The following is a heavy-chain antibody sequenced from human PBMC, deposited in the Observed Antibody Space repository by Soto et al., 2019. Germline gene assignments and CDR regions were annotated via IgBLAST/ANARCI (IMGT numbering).Heavy chain of an antibody. CDR2: ISVYNGNT. Sequence: QVQLVQTGAEVKKPGASVKVACKASGNTFSSYGMNWVRQAPGQGLEWMGWISVYNGNTKYAQKVQSIVTMTTATSTRTAYMKLRSLSSDDTAVYYCARAYSSLGWFEPWGQGTLVTVSP. J-gene: IGHJ5*02. D-gene: IGHD5-12*01. CDR1: GNTFSSYG. CDR3: ARAYSSLGWFEP. V-gene: IGHV1-18*01.